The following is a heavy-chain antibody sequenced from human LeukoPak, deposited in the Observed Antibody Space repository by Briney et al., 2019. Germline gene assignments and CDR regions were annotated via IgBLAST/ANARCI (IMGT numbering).Heavy chain of an antibody. J-gene: IGHJ6*03. CDR2: ISGSAGST. CDR1: GFTFSSYG. CDR3: ARGRGIVVVISDMDV. V-gene: IGHV3-23*01. D-gene: IGHD3-22*01. Sequence: PGGTLRLSCAASGFTFSSYGISWVRQAPGKGLEWVSAISGSAGSTYYADSVKGRFTISRDTSKNTLFLQMGSLRAEDMAVYYCARGRGIVVVISDMDVWGKGTTVTISS.